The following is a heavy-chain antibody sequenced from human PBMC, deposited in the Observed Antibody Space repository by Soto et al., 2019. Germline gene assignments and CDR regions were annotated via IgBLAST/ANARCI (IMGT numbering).Heavy chain of an antibody. D-gene: IGHD5-12*01. Sequence: ETLSLTCTVSGGSISSSSYYWGWIRQPPGKGLEWIGSIYYSGSTYYNPSLKSRVTISVDTSKNQFSLKLSSVTAADTAVYYCARLSDDSGYSITDVWGKGTTVTVSS. CDR2: IYYSGST. J-gene: IGHJ6*04. CDR1: GGSISSSSYY. CDR3: ARLSDDSGYSITDV. V-gene: IGHV4-39*01.